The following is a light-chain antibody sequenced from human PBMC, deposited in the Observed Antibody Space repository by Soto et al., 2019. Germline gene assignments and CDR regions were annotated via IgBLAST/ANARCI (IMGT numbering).Light chain of an antibody. J-gene: IGLJ1*01. CDR3: LLSYSGDYV. CDR1: TGAVTNGHY. V-gene: IGLV7-46*01. CDR2: DTT. Sequence: QTVVTQAPSLTVSPGGTVTLTCGSSTGAVTNGHYPYWFQQKPGQAPRTLIYDTTNRHSWTPARFSGSLLGGKAALTLSGRQPEDEAEYYCLLSYSGDYVFGGGKKLTV.